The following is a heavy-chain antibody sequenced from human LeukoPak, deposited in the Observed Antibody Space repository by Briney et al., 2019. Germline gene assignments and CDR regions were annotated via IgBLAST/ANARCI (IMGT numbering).Heavy chain of an antibody. CDR3: AKGVGVRGVIPQTLDS. CDR1: GFTVNSNY. Sequence: GGSLRLSCAASGFTVNSNYMTWVRQAPGKGLEWVSVMFSGGATYFADSVKGRFTISRDDSNNTLSLHMKTLRTDDTAVYYCAKGVGVRGVIPQTLDSWGQGTLVIVSS. D-gene: IGHD3-10*01. CDR2: MFSGGAT. V-gene: IGHV3-53*01. J-gene: IGHJ5*01.